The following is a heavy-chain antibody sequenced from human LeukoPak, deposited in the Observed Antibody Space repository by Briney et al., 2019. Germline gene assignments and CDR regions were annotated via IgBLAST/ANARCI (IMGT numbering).Heavy chain of an antibody. CDR3: ARDRTAAGPYYGMDV. CDR2: ISYDGSNK. J-gene: IGHJ6*02. V-gene: IGHV3-30*04. CDR1: GFTFSSYA. D-gene: IGHD6-13*01. Sequence: GGSLSLSCAASGFTFSSYAMHWVRQAPGKGLEWVAVISYDGSNKYYADSVKGRFTISRDNSKNTLYLQMNSLRAEDTAVYYCARDRTAAGPYYGMDVWGQGTTVTVSS.